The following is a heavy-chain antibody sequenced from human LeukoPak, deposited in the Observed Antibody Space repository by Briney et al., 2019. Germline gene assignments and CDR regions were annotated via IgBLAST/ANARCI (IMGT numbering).Heavy chain of an antibody. V-gene: IGHV4-39*07. CDR2: IYYSGST. J-gene: IGHJ4*02. D-gene: IGHD6-19*01. Sequence: SETLSLTCTVSGGSISSSSYYWGCIRQPPGKGLEWIGSIYYSGSTYYNPSLKSRVTISVDTSKYQFSLKLSSVTAADTAVYYCAILGWGYSSGWLDYWGQGTLVTVSS. CDR1: GGSISSSSYY. CDR3: AILGWGYSSGWLDY.